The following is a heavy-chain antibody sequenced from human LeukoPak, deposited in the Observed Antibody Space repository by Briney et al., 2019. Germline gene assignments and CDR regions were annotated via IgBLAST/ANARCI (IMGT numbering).Heavy chain of an antibody. CDR1: GDSVSSNSAA. V-gene: IGHV6-1*01. D-gene: IGHD1-7*01. Sequence: SQTLSLTCAISGDSVSSNSAAWNWIRQSPSRGLEWLGRTYYRSKWYNDYAVSVKSRITINPDTSKNQFSLKLSSVTAADTAVYYCARDFSPRRYNWNYEGAFDIWGQGTMVTVSS. J-gene: IGHJ3*02. CDR2: TYYRSKWYN. CDR3: ARDFSPRRYNWNYEGAFDI.